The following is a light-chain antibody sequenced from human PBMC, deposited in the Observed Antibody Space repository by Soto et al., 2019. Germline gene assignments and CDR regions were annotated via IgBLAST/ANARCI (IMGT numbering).Light chain of an antibody. CDR1: SSDVGGYNY. CDR2: EVS. Sequence: QSALTQPASVSGSPGQSITISCTGTSSDVGGYNYVSWYQQHPGKAPKLMISEVSNRPSGVSDRFSGSKSGNTASLTISGLQAGDEADYYCSSYAGRNTVIFGGGTKVTVL. V-gene: IGLV2-14*01. J-gene: IGLJ2*01. CDR3: SSYAGRNTVI.